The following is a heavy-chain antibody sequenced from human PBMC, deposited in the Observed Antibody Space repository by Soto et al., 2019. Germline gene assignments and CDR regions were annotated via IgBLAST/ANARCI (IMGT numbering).Heavy chain of an antibody. Sequence: EVQLLESGGDFVQPGGSLRISCAASGFTFSSYSMTWVRQAPGKGMEWVSTISGSGGSTYYKDSLKGRFTISRDNSKTTLYLQMNSLRAEDTAVYYCAKDWTAIWGQGTMVTVSS. D-gene: IGHD2-21*02. CDR3: AKDWTAI. J-gene: IGHJ3*02. V-gene: IGHV3-23*01. CDR2: ISGSGGST. CDR1: GFTFSSYS.